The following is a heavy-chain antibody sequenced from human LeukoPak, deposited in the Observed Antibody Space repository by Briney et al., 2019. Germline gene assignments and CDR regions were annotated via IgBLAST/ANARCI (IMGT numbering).Heavy chain of an antibody. V-gene: IGHV3-7*05. CDR1: GFTFSTXX. CDR3: ASFGPSGTDGFDY. J-gene: IGHJ4*02. D-gene: IGHD2-8*01. CDR2: IKQDGSEE. Sequence: GGSLRLSCAASGFTFSTXXXSWVRQAPGKGLXXXXNIKQDGSEEFYVDSVKGRFTISRDNAKNSLYLQMNTVRADDTAVYYCASFGPSGTDGFDYWGQGTLVTVSS.